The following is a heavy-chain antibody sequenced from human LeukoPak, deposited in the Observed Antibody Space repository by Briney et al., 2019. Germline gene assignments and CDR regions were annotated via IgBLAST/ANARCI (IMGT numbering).Heavy chain of an antibody. Sequence: GGSLRLSCAASGFTFSSYAMSWVRQAPGKGLEWVSAISGSGGSTYYADSVKGRFTISRDNSKNTLYLQMNSLRAEDTAVYYCAKNSPGYYDSSGYYYWLDYWGQGTLVTVSS. V-gene: IGHV3-23*01. CDR2: ISGSGGST. CDR3: AKNSPGYYDSSGYYYWLDY. D-gene: IGHD3-22*01. CDR1: GFTFSSYA. J-gene: IGHJ4*02.